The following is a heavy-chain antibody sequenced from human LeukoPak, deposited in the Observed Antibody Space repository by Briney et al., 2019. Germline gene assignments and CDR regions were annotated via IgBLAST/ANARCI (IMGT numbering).Heavy chain of an antibody. CDR1: GYTFTSYY. Sequence: ASVKVSCKASGYTFTSYYMHWVRQAPGQGLEWMGIINPSGGSTSYAQKFQGRVTMTRDMSTSTAYMELRSLRSDDTAVYYCARRVVRGVTWFDPWGQGTLVTVSS. CDR3: ARRVVRGVTWFDP. D-gene: IGHD3-10*01. V-gene: IGHV1-46*01. J-gene: IGHJ5*02. CDR2: INPSGGST.